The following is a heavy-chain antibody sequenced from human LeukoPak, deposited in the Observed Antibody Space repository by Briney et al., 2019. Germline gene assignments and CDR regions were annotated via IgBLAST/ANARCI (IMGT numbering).Heavy chain of an antibody. V-gene: IGHV3-23*01. J-gene: IGHJ4*02. CDR1: GFTFSTYA. D-gene: IGHD3-9*01. Sequence: GGSLRLSCAASGFTFSTYAMTWVRQAPGKGLEWVSLVSGSGAATYYADSLEGRFAISRDNAKNTLYLQMNSLRAEDTAVYYCAKGATVFDILPGYYFPDYWGQGTLVTVSS. CDR3: AKGATVFDILPGYYFPDY. CDR2: VSGSGAAT.